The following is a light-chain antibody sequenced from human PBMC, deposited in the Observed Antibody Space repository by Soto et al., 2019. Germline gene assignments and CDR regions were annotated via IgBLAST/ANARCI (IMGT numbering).Light chain of an antibody. CDR2: GAS. V-gene: IGKV3D-15*01. CDR1: QSVSSN. Sequence: EIVMTQSPATLSVSPGERATLSCRASQSVSSNLAWYQQKPGQAPRLLISGASTRATGIPARFSGSGSGTEFTLTISSLQSEDFAVYYCQQYNNWPPGTFGGGTKVEI. J-gene: IGKJ4*01. CDR3: QQYNNWPPGT.